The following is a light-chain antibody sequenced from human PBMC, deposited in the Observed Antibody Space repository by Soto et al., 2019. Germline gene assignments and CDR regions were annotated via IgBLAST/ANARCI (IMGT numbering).Light chain of an antibody. V-gene: IGLV4-69*02. CDR3: QTWGTGVRV. CDR2: VNSDGSH. Sequence: QPVLTQSPSASASLGASVKLTCTLSSRHSSYTIAWHQQQPENGPRYLMKVNSDGSHTKGDGIPDRFSGSSSGAERYLSISSLQPEDEADYYCQTWGTGVRVFGGGTKLTVL. CDR1: SRHSSYT. J-gene: IGLJ2*01.